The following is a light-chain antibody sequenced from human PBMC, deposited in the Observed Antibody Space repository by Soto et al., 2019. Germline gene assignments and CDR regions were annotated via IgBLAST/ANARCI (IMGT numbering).Light chain of an antibody. CDR3: QQYNNWPPWT. J-gene: IGKJ1*01. Sequence: EVVMTQSPATLSVSPGERATLSCRASQSVSSNLAWYQQKPGQAPRLLIYGAYTRATGIPARFSGSGSGTEFTLTISSLQSEDVAVYYWQQYNNWPPWTFGQGTKVEIK. CDR2: GAY. V-gene: IGKV3-15*01. CDR1: QSVSSN.